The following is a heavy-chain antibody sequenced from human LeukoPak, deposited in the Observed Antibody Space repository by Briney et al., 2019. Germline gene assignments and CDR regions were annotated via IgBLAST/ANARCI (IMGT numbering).Heavy chain of an antibody. V-gene: IGHV3-30-3*01. D-gene: IGHD6-13*01. Sequence: GGSLRLSCAASGFTFSSYAMHWVRQAPSKGLEWVAVISYDGSNKYYADSVKGRFTISRDNSKNTLYLQMNSLRAEDTAVYYCAREVRSIAAAGSFDYWGQGTLVTVSS. J-gene: IGHJ4*02. CDR2: ISYDGSNK. CDR3: AREVRSIAAAGSFDY. CDR1: GFTFSSYA.